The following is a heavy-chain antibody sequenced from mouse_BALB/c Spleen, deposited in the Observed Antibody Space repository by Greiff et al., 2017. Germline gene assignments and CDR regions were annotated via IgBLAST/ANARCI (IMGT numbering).Heavy chain of an antibody. CDR2: ISSGGSYT. J-gene: IGHJ3*01. D-gene: IGHD4-1*01. CDR1: GFTFSSYA. V-gene: IGHV5-9-3*01. Sequence: EVKVVESGGGLVKPGGSLKLSCAASGFTFSSYAMSWVRQTPEKRLEWVTTISSGGSYTYYPDSVKGRFTISRDNAKNTLYLQMSSLRSEDTAMYYCAREGTGTGFAYWGQGTLVTVAA. CDR3: AREGTGTGFAY.